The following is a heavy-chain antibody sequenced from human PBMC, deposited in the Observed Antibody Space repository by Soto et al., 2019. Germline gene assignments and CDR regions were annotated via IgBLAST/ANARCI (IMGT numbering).Heavy chain of an antibody. CDR3: ARETAGYCSSTSGYYYGMDV. J-gene: IGHJ6*02. CDR1: GFTFSSYA. D-gene: IGHD2-2*01. CDR2: ISYDGSNK. Sequence: QVQLVESGGGVVQPGRSLRLSCAASGFTFSSYAMHWVRQAPGKGLEWVAVISYDGSNKYYADSVKGRCTISRDNSKNTLYLQMSSLRAEDTAVYYCARETAGYCSSTSGYYYGMDVWGQGATCTDSS. V-gene: IGHV3-30-3*01.